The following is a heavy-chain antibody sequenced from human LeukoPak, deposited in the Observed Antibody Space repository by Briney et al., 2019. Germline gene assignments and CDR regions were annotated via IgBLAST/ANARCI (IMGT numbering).Heavy chain of an antibody. D-gene: IGHD5-12*01. CDR1: GFTFDDYA. J-gene: IGHJ4*02. Sequence: GGSLRLSCAASGFTFDDYAMHWVRQAPGKGLEWVSGISWNSGSIGYADSVEGRFTISRDNAKNSLYLQMNSLRAEDTAVYYCARNEWLRLYYFDYWGQGTLVTVSS. V-gene: IGHV3-9*01. CDR2: ISWNSGSI. CDR3: ARNEWLRLYYFDY.